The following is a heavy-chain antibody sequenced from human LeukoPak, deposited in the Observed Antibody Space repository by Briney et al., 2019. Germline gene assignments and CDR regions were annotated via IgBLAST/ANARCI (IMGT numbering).Heavy chain of an antibody. CDR3: AKECGYSYGTTLSGEYYFDY. CDR2: IRYDGSNK. Sequence: PGGSLRLSCAPSGFTFSSYGMHWVRQAPGKGLEWVAFIRYDGSNKYYADSVKGRFTISRDNSKNTLYLQMNSLRAEDTAVYYCAKECGYSYGTTLSGEYYFDYWGQGTLVTVSS. D-gene: IGHD5-18*01. J-gene: IGHJ4*02. CDR1: GFTFSSYG. V-gene: IGHV3-30*02.